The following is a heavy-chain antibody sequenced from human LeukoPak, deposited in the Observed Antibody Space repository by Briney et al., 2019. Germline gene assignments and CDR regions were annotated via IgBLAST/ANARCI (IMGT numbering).Heavy chain of an antibody. CDR2: VSASDNSVT. J-gene: IGHJ3*02. Sequence: GGSLRLSCAASGFTFITHSMNWVRQAPGKGLEWVSFVSASDNSVTNNTKYYADSVKGRFTISRDNAKNSLFLQMNDLRAEDTAVYYCATDGVGALPGDVFDIWGQGTMVTVSS. CDR1: GFTFITHS. CDR3: ATDGVGALPGDVFDI. D-gene: IGHD1-26*01. V-gene: IGHV3-21*01.